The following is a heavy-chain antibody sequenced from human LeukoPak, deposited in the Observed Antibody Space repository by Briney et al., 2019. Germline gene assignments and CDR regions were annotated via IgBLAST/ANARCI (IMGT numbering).Heavy chain of an antibody. J-gene: IGHJ4*02. CDR2: IIPNLGTT. D-gene: IGHD3-22*01. V-gene: IGHV1-69*04. CDR3: ATTNDGGGYQWGDFFDF. Sequence: ASVKVSCKASGYTFTSYGISWVRQAPGQGLEWMGRIIPNLGTTNRAQNFQDRVTLTADKSTNTAYMELTSLTSGDTAVYYCATTNDGGGYQWGDFFDFWGQGTLVTVSS. CDR1: GYTFTSYG.